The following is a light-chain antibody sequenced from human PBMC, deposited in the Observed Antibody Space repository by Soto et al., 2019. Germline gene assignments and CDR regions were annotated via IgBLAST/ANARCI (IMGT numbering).Light chain of an antibody. V-gene: IGKV2-30*01. Sequence: VVLSQSPLSLPVNLGQPDSISCRSCGRLVYRDGNIYVNWFQQRPGQSPRRLIYQVSNRDSGVPDRFSGSGAGTDFTLKISRVEAEDVGVYYCMQGTHWPITFGQGTRLEIK. CDR2: QVS. CDR1: GRLVYRDGNIY. CDR3: MQGTHWPIT. J-gene: IGKJ5*01.